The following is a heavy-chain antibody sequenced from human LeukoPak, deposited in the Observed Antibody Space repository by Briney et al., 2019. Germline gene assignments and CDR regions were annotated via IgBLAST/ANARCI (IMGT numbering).Heavy chain of an antibody. CDR2: IYTSGST. Sequence: TSETLSLTCTVSGGSISSYYWSWIRQPAGKGLEWIGRIYTSGSTNYNPSLKSRVTMSVDTSKNQFSLKLSSVTAEDTAVYYCARVVLNSSSWYYFDYWGQGTLVTVSS. CDR1: GGSISSYY. J-gene: IGHJ4*02. V-gene: IGHV4-4*07. CDR3: ARVVLNSSSWYYFDY. D-gene: IGHD6-13*01.